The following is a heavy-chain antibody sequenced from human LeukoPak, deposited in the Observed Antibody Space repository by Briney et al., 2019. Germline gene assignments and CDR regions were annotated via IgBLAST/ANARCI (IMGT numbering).Heavy chain of an antibody. Sequence: SGTLSLTCTVSGNSISSAYWSWIRQPPGKGLEWVAYIYYSGSTTYNPSLKSRVTISVDTSKNQFALKMTSVIAADPAVYYCARPGSCWRFDYWGQGTLVTVSS. J-gene: IGHJ4*02. CDR3: ARPGSCWRFDY. CDR2: IYYSGST. V-gene: IGHV4-59*08. D-gene: IGHD6-19*01. CDR1: GNSISSAY.